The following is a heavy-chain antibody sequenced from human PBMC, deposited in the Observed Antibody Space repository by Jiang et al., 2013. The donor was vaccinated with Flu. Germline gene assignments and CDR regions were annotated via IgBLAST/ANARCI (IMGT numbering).Heavy chain of an antibody. D-gene: IGHD3-10*01. CDR1: GGSISSSNW. CDR3: ASPPYGSGSLGADYYGMDV. V-gene: IGHV4-4*02. J-gene: IGHJ6*04. Sequence: SGPGLVKPSGTLSLTCAVSGGSISSSNWWSWVRQPPGKGLEWIGEIYHSGSTNYNPSLKSRVTISVDKSKNQFSLKLSSVTAADTAVYYCASPPYGSGSLGADYYGMDVWGKGTTVTVSS. CDR2: IYHSGST.